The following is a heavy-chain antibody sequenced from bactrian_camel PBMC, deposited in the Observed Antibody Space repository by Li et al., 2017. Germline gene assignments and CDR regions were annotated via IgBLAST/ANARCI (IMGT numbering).Heavy chain of an antibody. Sequence: HVQLVESGGGLVQPGGSLTLSCAASGFTFTNYWMHWVRQGPGKGLEWVSSSSSGALSLVYADSVKGRFTISRDNAKNMLNLQMNSLKTEDTAMYYCAADCPTVGGGAKAVVFGYWGQGTQVTVS. V-gene: IGHV3S1*01. CDR3: AADCPTVGGGAKAVVFGY. J-gene: IGHJ6*01. D-gene: IGHD2*01. CDR2: SSSGALSL. CDR1: GFTFTNYW.